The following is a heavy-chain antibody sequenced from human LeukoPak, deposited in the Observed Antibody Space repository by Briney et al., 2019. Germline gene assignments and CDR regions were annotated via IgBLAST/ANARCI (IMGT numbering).Heavy chain of an antibody. J-gene: IGHJ4*02. CDR1: GFTFSNAW. V-gene: IGHV3-15*01. CDR2: IKSKTDGGTT. CDR3: TTLEYSSSSGGCY. D-gene: IGHD6-6*01. Sequence: GSLRLSCAASGFTFSNAWMSWVRQAPGKGLEWVGRIKSKTDGGTTDYAAPVKGRFTISRDDSKNTLYLQMNSLKTEDTAVYYCTTLEYSSSSGGCYWGQGTLVTVSS.